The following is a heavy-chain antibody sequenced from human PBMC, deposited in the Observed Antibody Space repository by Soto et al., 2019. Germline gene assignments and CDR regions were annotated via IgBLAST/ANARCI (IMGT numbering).Heavy chain of an antibody. CDR2: IYYTGST. Sequence: PSETLSLTCTVSGAAINSYYWTWFRQAPGMGLEWIGYIYYTGSTNYNPSLESRVTVSVDRSRNQFSLELRSVTAADTAVYYCARVDGYLFFCDNWGQGTQVTVS. CDR3: ARVDGYLFFCDN. CDR1: GAAINSYY. V-gene: IGHV4-59*01. D-gene: IGHD3-22*01. J-gene: IGHJ4*02.